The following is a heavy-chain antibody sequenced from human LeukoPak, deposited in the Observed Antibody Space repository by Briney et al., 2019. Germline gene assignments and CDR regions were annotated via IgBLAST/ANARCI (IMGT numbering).Heavy chain of an antibody. CDR2: ISSSSSTI. J-gene: IGHJ4*02. CDR1: GFTFSSYS. CDR3: ARLARWFGEFESDY. Sequence: GGSLRLSCAASGFTFSSYSMNWVRQAPGKGLEWVSYISSSSSTIYYADSVKGRFTISRDNAKNSLYLQMNSLRAEDTAVYYCARLARWFGEFESDYWGQGTLVTVSS. D-gene: IGHD3-10*01. V-gene: IGHV3-48*01.